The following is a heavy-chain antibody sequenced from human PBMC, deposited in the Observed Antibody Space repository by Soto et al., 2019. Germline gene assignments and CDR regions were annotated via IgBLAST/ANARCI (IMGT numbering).Heavy chain of an antibody. J-gene: IGHJ4*02. V-gene: IGHV1-18*01. CDR2: ISAYNGNT. CDR1: GYTFTSYG. CDR3: ARDPFYDILTGYYYYFDY. Sequence: QVQLVQSGAEVKKPGASVKVSCKASGYTFTSYGISWVRQAPGQGLEWMGWISAYNGNTNYAQKLQGRVTMTTDTSTSTAYMELRSLGSDDTAVYYCARDPFYDILTGYYYYFDYWGQGTLVTVSS. D-gene: IGHD3-9*01.